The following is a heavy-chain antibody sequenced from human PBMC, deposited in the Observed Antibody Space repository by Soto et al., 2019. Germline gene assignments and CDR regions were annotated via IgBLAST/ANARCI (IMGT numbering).Heavy chain of an antibody. V-gene: IGHV1-18*01. J-gene: IGHJ4*02. CDR1: GYTFRTYG. Sequence: QLQLVQSGAEVKKPGASVKVSCKASGYTFRTYGISWXXXXXGQGLEWMGWISAYNGNTNYAQKFQGRVTMTTETSTSTXYMELXXXXXXXXXXXXXXXXXXXTGLXGQGTLVTVSS. CDR2: ISAYNGNT. CDR3: XXXXXXTGL.